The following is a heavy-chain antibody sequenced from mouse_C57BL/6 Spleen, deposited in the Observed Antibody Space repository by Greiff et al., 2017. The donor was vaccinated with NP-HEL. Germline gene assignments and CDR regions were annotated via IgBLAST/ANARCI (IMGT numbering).Heavy chain of an antibody. D-gene: IGHD3-2*02. CDR3: ARDRAQATAFDY. J-gene: IGHJ2*01. CDR1: GFTFSSYA. CDR2: ISDGGSYT. V-gene: IGHV5-4*01. Sequence: EVKLVESGGGLVKPGGSLKLSCAASGFTFSSYAMSWVRQTPEKRLEWVATISDGGSYTYYPDNVKGRFTISRDNAKNNLYLQMSHLKSEDTAMYYCARDRAQATAFDYWGQGTTLTVSS.